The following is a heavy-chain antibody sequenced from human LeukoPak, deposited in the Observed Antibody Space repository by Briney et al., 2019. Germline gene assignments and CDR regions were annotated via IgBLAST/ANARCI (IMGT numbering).Heavy chain of an antibody. CDR2: ISGSGGST. J-gene: IGHJ6*03. CDR1: GFTFSSYA. CDR3: AKVNVVVPAARVGYMDV. V-gene: IGHV3-23*01. D-gene: IGHD2-2*01. Sequence: GGSLRLSCSASGFTFSSYAMSWVRQAPGKGLEWVSAISGSGGSTYYADSVKGRFTISRDNSKNTLYLQMNSLRAEDTAVYYCAKVNVVVPAARVGYMDVWGKGTTVTVSS.